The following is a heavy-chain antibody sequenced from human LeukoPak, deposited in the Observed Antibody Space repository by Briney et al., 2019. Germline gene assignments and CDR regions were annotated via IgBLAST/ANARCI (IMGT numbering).Heavy chain of an antibody. CDR2: ISGSGGST. CDR3: ARVKYQHEMKIDY. V-gene: IGHV3-23*01. D-gene: IGHD2-2*01. J-gene: IGHJ4*02. CDR1: GFTFSSYA. Sequence: GGSLRLSCAASGFTFSSYAMSWVRQAPGKGLEWVSAISGSGGSTYYADSVKGRFTISRDNSKNTLYLQMNSLRAEDTAVYYCARVKYQHEMKIDYWGQGTLVTVSS.